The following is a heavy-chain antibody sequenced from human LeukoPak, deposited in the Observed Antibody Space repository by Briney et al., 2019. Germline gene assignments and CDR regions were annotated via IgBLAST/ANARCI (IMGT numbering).Heavy chain of an antibody. J-gene: IGHJ4*02. Sequence: SETLSLTCTVSGGSISSSSAYWGWIRQPPGKGLEWIGGIYYSQNTYYNPSLKSRVTISADTSKNQFSLTLGSVSATDTAVYYCVSPRGFSYGYFDYWGQGTLVTVSS. CDR2: IYYSQNT. D-gene: IGHD5-18*01. CDR3: VSPRGFSYGYFDY. CDR1: GGSISSSSAY. V-gene: IGHV4-39*01.